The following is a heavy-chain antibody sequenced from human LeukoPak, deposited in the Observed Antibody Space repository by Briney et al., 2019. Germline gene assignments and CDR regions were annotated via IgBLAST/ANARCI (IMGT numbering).Heavy chain of an antibody. CDR3: ARVGHRTYYYYMDV. V-gene: IGHV3-64*01. CDR2: ISSNGGST. D-gene: IGHD3-16*01. Sequence: GGSLRLSCAASGFTFSSYAMHWVRQAPGKGLEYVSAISSNGGSTYYANSVKGRFIISRDNSKNTLYLQMGSLRAEDMAVYYCARVGHRTYYYYMDVWGKGTPVTVSS. CDR1: GFTFSSYA. J-gene: IGHJ6*03.